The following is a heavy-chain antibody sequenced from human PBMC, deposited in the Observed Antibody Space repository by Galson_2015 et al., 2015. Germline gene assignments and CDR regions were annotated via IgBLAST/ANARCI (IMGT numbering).Heavy chain of an antibody. J-gene: IGHJ5*02. V-gene: IGHV2-5*02. CDR3: APSTHYDSGFDP. CDR1: GFSLSTSGVG. CDR2: IYWDDDK. Sequence: PALVKPTQTLTLTCTFSGFSLSTSGVGVGWIRQPPGKALEWLALIYWDDDKRYSPSLKSRLTITKDTSKNQVVLTMTNMDPVDTATYYCAPSTHYDSGFDPWGQGTLVTVSS. D-gene: IGHD3-3*01.